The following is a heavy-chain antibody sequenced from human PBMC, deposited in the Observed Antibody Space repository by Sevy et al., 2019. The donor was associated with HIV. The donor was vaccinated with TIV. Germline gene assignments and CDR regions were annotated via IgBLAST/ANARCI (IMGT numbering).Heavy chain of an antibody. CDR1: GFTFSSYN. D-gene: IGHD6-19*01. V-gene: IGHV3-48*02. J-gene: IGHJ5*02. CDR2: ISISSSTK. CDR3: ARDRDNGGSGWHNDP. Sequence: GGSLRLSCVASGFTFSSYNMNWVRQGPGKGLEWISYISISSSTKYYADSVKGRFTISRDNAKNSLYLQMNSLRDEDTAVYYCARDRDNGGSGWHNDPWGQGTLVTVSS.